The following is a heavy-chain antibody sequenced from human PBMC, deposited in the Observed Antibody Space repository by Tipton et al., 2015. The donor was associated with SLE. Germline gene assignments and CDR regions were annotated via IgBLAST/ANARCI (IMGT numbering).Heavy chain of an antibody. CDR3: ASATTVVRGVPEDFEH. J-gene: IGHJ1*01. CDR2: IYPGDSDT. Sequence: VQLVQSGAEVNKPGESLKISCKGYGYSFPNYWIAWVRQRPGKGLEWMGIIYPGDSDTRYSPSFQGQGTISVDKTLNTAYLQWSSLKASDSAVYYWASATTVVRGVPEDFEHWCQGSLVPVST. D-gene: IGHD4-23*01. V-gene: IGHV5-51*03. CDR1: GYSFPNYW.